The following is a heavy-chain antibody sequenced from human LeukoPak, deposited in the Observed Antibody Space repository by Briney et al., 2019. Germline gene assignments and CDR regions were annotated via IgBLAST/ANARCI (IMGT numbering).Heavy chain of an antibody. Sequence: ASVTVSCKASGGTFSSYAISWVRQATGQGLEWMGWMNPNSGNTGYAQKFQGRVTMTRNTSISTAYMELSSLRSEDTAVYYCARGRLSELWFGGNWFDPWGQGTLVTVSS. J-gene: IGHJ5*02. CDR1: GGTFSSYA. CDR3: ARGRLSELWFGGNWFDP. D-gene: IGHD3-10*01. CDR2: MNPNSGNT. V-gene: IGHV1-8*02.